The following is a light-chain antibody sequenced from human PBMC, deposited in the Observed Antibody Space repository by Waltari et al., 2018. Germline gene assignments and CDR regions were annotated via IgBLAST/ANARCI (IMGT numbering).Light chain of an antibody. CDR2: GVY. CDR3: QSYDSSLSAYVV. CDR1: SSNIGAGYD. J-gene: IGLJ2*01. Sequence: QSVLTQPPSVSGAPGQRVTISCTGSSSNIGAGYDVHWYQQLPGTAPKLLIYGVYNRPSGVPDRFSGSKSGTSASLAITGLQAEDEADYYCQSYDSSLSAYVVFGGGTKLTVL. V-gene: IGLV1-40*01.